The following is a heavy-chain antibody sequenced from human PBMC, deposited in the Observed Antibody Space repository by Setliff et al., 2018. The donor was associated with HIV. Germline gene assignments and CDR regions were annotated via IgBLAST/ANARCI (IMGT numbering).Heavy chain of an antibody. D-gene: IGHD3-22*01. J-gene: IGHJ4*02. CDR2: IKPTGGST. V-gene: IGHV1-46*01. Sequence: ASVKVSCKASGYSFTNHYMHWVRQAPGQGLEWMGVIKPTGGSTRNTQKFQGRVAMTRDTSTSTVYMELSSLSSEDTAVYYCQRDWEFLDYYDSSGHPEYYFDYWGQGTLVTVSS. CDR1: GYSFTNHY. CDR3: QRDWEFLDYYDSSGHPEYYFDY.